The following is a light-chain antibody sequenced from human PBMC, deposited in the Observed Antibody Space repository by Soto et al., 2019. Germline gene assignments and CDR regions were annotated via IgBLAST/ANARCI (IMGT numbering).Light chain of an antibody. V-gene: IGKV1-5*03. CDR3: QQYKSYSLIS. CDR2: KVS. Sequence: DIQMTQSPYTLSVSVGDRVTITCRASQDIDNWLAWYQQKPRKAPKLLIYKVSNLESGVPSRFSGSGSGTEFTLTISSLQPDDFATYYCQQYKSYSLISFGQGTRLEIK. CDR1: QDIDNW. J-gene: IGKJ5*01.